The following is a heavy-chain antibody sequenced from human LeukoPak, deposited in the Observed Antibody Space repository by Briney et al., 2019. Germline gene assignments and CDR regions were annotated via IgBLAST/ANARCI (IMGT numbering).Heavy chain of an antibody. V-gene: IGHV3-48*03. D-gene: IGHD3-10*01. CDR1: GFTFSSYE. CDR3: ARSMGLLWFGELFRGGAFDI. J-gene: IGHJ3*02. Sequence: GGSLRLSCAASGFTFSSYEMNWVRQAPGKGLEGVSYISSSGSTIYYADSGKGRFTISRDNAKNSLYLQMNSLRAEDTAVYYCARSMGLLWFGELFRGGAFDIWGQGTMVTVSS. CDR2: ISSSGSTI.